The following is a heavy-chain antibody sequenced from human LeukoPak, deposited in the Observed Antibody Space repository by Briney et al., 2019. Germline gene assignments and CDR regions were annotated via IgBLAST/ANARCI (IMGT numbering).Heavy chain of an antibody. CDR1: GYTFTGYY. CDR3: ATALEAYGSGSYYNLNFDY. V-gene: IGHV1-2*02. D-gene: IGHD3-10*01. J-gene: IGHJ4*02. CDR2: INPNSGGT. Sequence: ASVKVSCKASGYTFTGYYMHWARQAPGQGLEWMGWINPNSGGTNYAQKFQGRVTMTRDTSISTAYMELSRLRSDDTAVYYCATALEAYGSGSYYNLNFDYWGQGTLVTVSS.